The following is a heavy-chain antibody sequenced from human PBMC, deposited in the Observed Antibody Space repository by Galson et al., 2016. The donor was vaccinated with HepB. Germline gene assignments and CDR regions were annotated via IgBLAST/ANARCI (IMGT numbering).Heavy chain of an antibody. CDR3: ARDRGSNSLKGYGMDV. CDR1: GYTFINYY. CDR2: GNPRTGST. V-gene: IGHV1-46*01. Sequence: SVKVSCKASGYTFINYYMHWVRQAPGQGLEWMGIGNPRTGSTSYAQKFQDRVTVTRDTSTSTVYMELSSLRSEDTAVYYCARDRGSNSLKGYGMDVRSQGTRVTVSS. J-gene: IGHJ6*02. D-gene: IGHD3-10*01.